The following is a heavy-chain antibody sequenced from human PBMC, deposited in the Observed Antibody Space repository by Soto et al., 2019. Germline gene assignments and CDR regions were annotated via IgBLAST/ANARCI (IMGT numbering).Heavy chain of an antibody. D-gene: IGHD6-13*01. CDR3: AHARGSNSLHPSYDWFDT. J-gene: IGHJ5*02. CDR1: GYIFTEYH. Sequence: ASVKVSCKASGYIFTEYHIHWVRQAPGQGLEFMGWINTNNGGAGSAQQFQGRVTVTRDTSINTVYLELSNLRSDDTAVYFCAHARGSNSLHPSYDWFDTCGQGTLVTVSS. CDR2: INTNNGGA. V-gene: IGHV1-2*02.